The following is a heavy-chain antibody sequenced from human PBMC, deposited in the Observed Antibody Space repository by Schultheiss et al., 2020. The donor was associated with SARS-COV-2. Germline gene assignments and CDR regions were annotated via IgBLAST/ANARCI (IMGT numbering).Heavy chain of an antibody. CDR1: GGSISSGSYY. Sequence: SETLSLTCSVSGGSISSGSYYWTWIRQPPGKGLEWIGYIYYSGNTYYNPSLKSRVTISVDTSKNQFSLKLSSVTAADTAVYYCARPRGSAWYSWFDPWGQGTLVTVSS. CDR2: IYYSGNT. CDR3: ARPRGSAWYSWFDP. D-gene: IGHD6-19*01. V-gene: IGHV4-31*03. J-gene: IGHJ5*02.